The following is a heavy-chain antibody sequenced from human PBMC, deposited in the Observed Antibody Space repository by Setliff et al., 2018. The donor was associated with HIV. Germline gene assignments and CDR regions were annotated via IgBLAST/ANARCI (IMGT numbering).Heavy chain of an antibody. CDR2: LIPILGIA. D-gene: IGHD3-22*01. CDR1: GGAFSGYA. J-gene: IGHJ3*02. CDR3: AKGYYHDSRGYPTGPAFDI. V-gene: IGHV1-69*10. Sequence: GASVKVSCKASGGAFSGYALSWVRQAPGQGLEWMGGLIPILGIAQYAQKFHGRVTISADTSTTTAYLEVSSLRSEDMAVYYCAKGYYHDSRGYPTGPAFDIWGQGTMVTVSS.